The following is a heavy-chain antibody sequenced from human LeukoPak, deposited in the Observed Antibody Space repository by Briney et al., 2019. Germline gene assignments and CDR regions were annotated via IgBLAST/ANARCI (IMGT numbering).Heavy chain of an antibody. D-gene: IGHD3-3*01. J-gene: IGHJ4*02. CDR3: AVEWLFTQFDY. V-gene: IGHV3-48*01. CDR1: GFTFSSYS. CDR2: ISSSSTTI. Sequence: GGSLRLSCAASGFTFSSYSVNWVRQAPGKGLEWVSYISSSSTTIYYADSVKGRFTISRDNAKNSLYLQMNSLRAEDTAVYYCAVEWLFTQFDYWGQGTLVTVSS.